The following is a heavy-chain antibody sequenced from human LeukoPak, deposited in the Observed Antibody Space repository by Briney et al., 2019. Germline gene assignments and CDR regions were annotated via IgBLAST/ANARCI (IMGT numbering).Heavy chain of an antibody. V-gene: IGHV3-23*01. CDR2: ISAGGGST. CDR3: VKTISAAGSDY. Sequence: PGGPLSLSCAASGFTFSRYSMSWVRQPPGKGLEWVSHISAGGGSTYYADSVKGRFTISRDNSKNTLDLLMNSLRAENTAVYYCVKTISAAGSDYCGQGTLFTVSS. D-gene: IGHD6-13*01. J-gene: IGHJ4*02. CDR1: GFTFSRYS.